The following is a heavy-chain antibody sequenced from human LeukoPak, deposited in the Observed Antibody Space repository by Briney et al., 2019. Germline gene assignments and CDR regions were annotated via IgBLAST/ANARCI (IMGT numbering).Heavy chain of an antibody. V-gene: IGHV3-30*01. CDR1: GFTFSSYW. D-gene: IGHD6-13*01. CDR2: ISYDGSNK. CDR3: ASPRYSSSWTLFDY. Sequence: GGSLRLSCAASGFTFSSYWMHWVRQAPGKGLEWVAAISYDGSNKYYADSVKGRFTISRDTSKNTLYLQMNSLRAGDTAVYYCASPRYSSSWTLFDYWGQGTLVTVSS. J-gene: IGHJ4*02.